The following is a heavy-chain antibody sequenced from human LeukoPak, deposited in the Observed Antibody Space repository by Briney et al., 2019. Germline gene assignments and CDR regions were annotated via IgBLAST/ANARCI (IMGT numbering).Heavy chain of an antibody. Sequence: GRSLRLSCSAYGFSTGDHAMTWVRQAPGKGLEWVGFIRSKAYGETTEYAASVKDRFTISRDDSKNTVNLRMNSLKAEDTAVYYCARGPIYLWIYSGTDVWGQGTTVTVSS. CDR2: IRSKAYGETT. J-gene: IGHJ6*02. CDR1: GFSTGDHA. V-gene: IGHV3-49*04. CDR3: ARGPIYLWIYSGTDV. D-gene: IGHD3-9*01.